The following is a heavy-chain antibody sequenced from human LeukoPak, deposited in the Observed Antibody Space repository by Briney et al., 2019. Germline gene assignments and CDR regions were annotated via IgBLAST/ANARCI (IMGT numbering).Heavy chain of an antibody. CDR2: INWNGAST. CDR3: AGGDRNGWYFDY. Sequence: GGSLRLSCAASGFRFDDHGMSGVRQVPGKGLEWVSGINWNGASTGYGDSVKGRFTISRDNAKNSLYLQMDSLRAEDTALYYCAGGDRNGWYFDYWGQGILVTVSS. D-gene: IGHD6-19*01. CDR1: GFRFDDHG. J-gene: IGHJ4*02. V-gene: IGHV3-20*04.